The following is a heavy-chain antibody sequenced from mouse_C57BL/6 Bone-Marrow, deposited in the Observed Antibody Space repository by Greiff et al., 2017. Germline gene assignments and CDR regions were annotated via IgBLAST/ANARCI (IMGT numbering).Heavy chain of an antibody. V-gene: IGHV1-75*01. J-gene: IGHJ2*01. D-gene: IGHD1-1*02. CDR3: SRVVLYYFDY. CDR1: GYTFTDYY. Sequence: VQLQQSGPELVKPGASVKISCKASGYTFTDYYINWVKQRPGQGLEWIGWIFPGSGSTYYNEKFKGKATFTVDKSSSTAYLLHSSLTAEDAAVYFCSRVVLYYFDYWGQGTTLTVSS. CDR2: IFPGSGST.